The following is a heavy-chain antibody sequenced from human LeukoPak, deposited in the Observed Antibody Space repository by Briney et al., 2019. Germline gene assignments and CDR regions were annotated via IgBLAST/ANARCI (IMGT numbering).Heavy chain of an antibody. V-gene: IGHV4-38-2*02. D-gene: IGHD2-2*01. Sequence: SETLSLTCAVSGYSISSGYYWGWIRQPPGKGLEWIGSIYHSGSTYYNPSLKSRVTISVDTSKNQFSLKLSSVTAADTAVYYCARDQRGRYCSSTSCDNWFDAWGQGTLVTVPS. CDR1: GYSISSGYY. J-gene: IGHJ5*02. CDR3: ARDQRGRYCSSTSCDNWFDA. CDR2: IYHSGST.